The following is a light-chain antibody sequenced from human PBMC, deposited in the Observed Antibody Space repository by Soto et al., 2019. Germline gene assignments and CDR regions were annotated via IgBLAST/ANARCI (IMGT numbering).Light chain of an antibody. Sequence: EIVLSQSPCTLSLSPGERATLSCRASQSVISTYLAWYQQKPGQAPRLLIYGASSRATGIPDRFSGSGSGTEFTLTISSLQSEDSAIYYCHHYYNWPPWTFGQGTKVDIK. J-gene: IGKJ1*01. CDR1: QSVISTY. CDR2: GAS. CDR3: HHYYNWPPWT. V-gene: IGKV3-20*01.